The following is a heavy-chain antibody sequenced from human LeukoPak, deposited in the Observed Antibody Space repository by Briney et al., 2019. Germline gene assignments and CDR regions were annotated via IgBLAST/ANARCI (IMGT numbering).Heavy chain of an antibody. V-gene: IGHV4-34*01. CDR1: GDSIRSYY. CDR3: ARGMGMKQLGHNLRGNWYFQH. CDR2: INHSGST. Sequence: PSETLSLTCTVSGDSIRSYYWSWIRQPPGKGLEWIGEINHSGSTNHNPSLKSRVTISVDTSKNQFSLKLSSVTAADTAVYYCARGMGMKQLGHNLRGNWYFQHCGQGTLVTVSS. D-gene: IGHD6-6*01. J-gene: IGHJ1*01.